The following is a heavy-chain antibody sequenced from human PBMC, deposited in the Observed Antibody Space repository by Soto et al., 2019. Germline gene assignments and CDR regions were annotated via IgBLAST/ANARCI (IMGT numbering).Heavy chain of an antibody. D-gene: IGHD3-22*01. CDR3: ALRSMAVVPEY. CDR1: GDSISSYY. V-gene: IGHV4-59*01. Sequence: QVQLQESGPGLVKPSETLSLTCAVSGDSISSYYCMWIRQPPGKGLESIGYLYYGRSANYNPSLRSRVTLSVDTSTTQCSLTLSSMTPADTAVYYCALRSMAVVPEYWGQGTLVTVSS. J-gene: IGHJ4*02. CDR2: LYYGRSA.